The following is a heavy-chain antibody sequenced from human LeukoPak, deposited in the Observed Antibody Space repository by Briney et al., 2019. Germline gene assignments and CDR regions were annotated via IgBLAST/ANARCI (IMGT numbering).Heavy chain of an antibody. CDR2: IKEDGSEK. CDR3: ARDWGYCSSTTCPLDY. D-gene: IGHD2-2*01. V-gene: IGHV3-7*04. Sequence: GGSLRLSCAASGFTFSRYWMTWVRQAPGKGLEWVVNIKEDGSEKYYVDSVKGRFTISRDNAKNSLYLQMNSLRAEDTAVYYCARDWGYCSSTTCPLDYWGQGTLVTVSS. J-gene: IGHJ4*02. CDR1: GFTFSRYW.